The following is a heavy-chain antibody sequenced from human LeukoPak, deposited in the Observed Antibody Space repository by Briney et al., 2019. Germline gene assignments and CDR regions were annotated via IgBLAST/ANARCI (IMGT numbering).Heavy chain of an antibody. V-gene: IGHV4-39*01. CDR3: ARQGLTARAGDH. Sequence: PSETLSLTCTVSGGSISSSSYYWGWIRQPPGKELEWIGSIYYSGSTYYNSSLKSRVTISVDTSKNQISLKLSSVTAADTAVYYCARQGLTARAGDHWGQGTLVTVSS. D-gene: IGHD6-6*01. CDR2: IYYSGST. J-gene: IGHJ5*02. CDR1: GGSISSSSYY.